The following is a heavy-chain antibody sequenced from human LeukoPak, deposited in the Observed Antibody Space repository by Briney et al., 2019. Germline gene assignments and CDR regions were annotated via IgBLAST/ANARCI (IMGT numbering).Heavy chain of an antibody. CDR3: TTSYYDSSGFRA. CDR1: GFSFSNYN. D-gene: IGHD3-22*01. J-gene: IGHJ4*02. CDR2: IKTKTDGGTI. V-gene: IGHV3-15*01. Sequence: GGSLRLSCAASGFSFSNYNMSWVRQAPGKGLEWVGRIKTKTDGGTIDYAAPVQGRSTISRDDSKNMVYLLMNSLKTEDTAVYYCTTSYYDSSGFRAWGQGTLVTVSS.